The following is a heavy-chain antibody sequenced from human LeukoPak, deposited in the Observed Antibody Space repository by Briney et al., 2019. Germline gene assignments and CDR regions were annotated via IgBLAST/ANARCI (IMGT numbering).Heavy chain of an antibody. J-gene: IGHJ4*02. CDR1: GFPFDNYA. V-gene: IGHV3-30-3*01. D-gene: IGHD3-10*01. CDR2: ISYDGTKK. CDR3: ARDCCGEWYFFDL. Sequence: GGSLRLSCAASGFPFDNYAMHWVRQAPGKGLEWVAIISYDGTKKYYTDSVRGRFTISRDNSKNTLYLQMNSLRAEDTAVYYCARDCCGEWYFFDLWGQGTLVTVSS.